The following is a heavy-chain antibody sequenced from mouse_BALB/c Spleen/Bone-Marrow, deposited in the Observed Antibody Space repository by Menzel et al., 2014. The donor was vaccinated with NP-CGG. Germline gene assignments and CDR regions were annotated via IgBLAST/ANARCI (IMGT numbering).Heavy chain of an antibody. J-gene: IGHJ4*01. CDR1: GYAFXNYG. Sequence: VHLVESGAELVRPGSSVKISCKASGYAFXNYGMNWVKQRPGQGLEWIGQIYPGDGETNYNGEFEGRVTLTADKSSSTAYMQVSSLTSEDSAVYFCASVYDYGRGYAMDYWGQGTSVTVSS. V-gene: IGHV1-80*01. D-gene: IGHD2-4*01. CDR2: IYPGDGET. CDR3: ASVYDYGRGYAMDY.